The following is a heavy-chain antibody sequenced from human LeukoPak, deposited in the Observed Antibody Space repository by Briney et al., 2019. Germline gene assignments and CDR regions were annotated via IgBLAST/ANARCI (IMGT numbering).Heavy chain of an antibody. Sequence: SETLSLTCTVSGGSISSYYWSWIRQPAGKGLEWIGRIYTSGSINYNPSLKSRVTMSVDTSKNQFSLKLSSVPAADTAVYYCARVIFSVAGTGGYYYYYYMDVWGKGTTVTVSS. CDR1: GGSISSYY. CDR2: IYTSGSI. V-gene: IGHV4-4*07. CDR3: ARVIFSVAGTGGYYYYYYMDV. J-gene: IGHJ6*03. D-gene: IGHD6-19*01.